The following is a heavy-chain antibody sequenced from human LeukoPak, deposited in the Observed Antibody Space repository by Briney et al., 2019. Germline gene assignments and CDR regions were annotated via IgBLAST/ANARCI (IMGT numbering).Heavy chain of an antibody. V-gene: IGHV4-59*11. CDR3: ARDQISINAPDM. D-gene: IGHD1-14*01. CDR2: ISYIGST. Sequence: PSESLSLTCTASGASISGHYLTWIRHAPGKGLEWVGYISYIGSTNYNPYLKSRVIISVDTYTNLFSLQLRSVTAADTAAYYCARDQISINAPDMWGQGTMVTASS. J-gene: IGHJ3*02. CDR1: GASISGHY.